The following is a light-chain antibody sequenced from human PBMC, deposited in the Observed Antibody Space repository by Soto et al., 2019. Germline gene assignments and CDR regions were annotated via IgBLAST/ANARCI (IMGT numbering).Light chain of an antibody. CDR3: QYYIFSPPGLT. J-gene: IGKJ4*01. CDR2: GSS. Sequence: EIVLTQSPGTLALSPGARATLSCRASQSVGSKYLAWYQQKPGQAPRLVILGSSSRATGIPDRFSGSGSGTDFTLTISRLEPEYFAVYYCQYYIFSPPGLTVGGWTRVEIK. CDR1: QSVGSKY. V-gene: IGKV3-20*01.